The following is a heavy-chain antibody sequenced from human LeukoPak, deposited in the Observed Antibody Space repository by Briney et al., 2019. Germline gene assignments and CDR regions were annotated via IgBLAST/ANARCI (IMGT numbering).Heavy chain of an antibody. CDR3: AKDGGDTVVVPAAILDY. CDR2: ISSSSSYI. V-gene: IGHV3-21*01. CDR1: GFTFSSYS. J-gene: IGHJ4*02. D-gene: IGHD2-2*01. Sequence: GGSLRLSCAASGFTFSSYSMNWVRQAPGKGLEWVSSISSSSSYIYYADSVKGRFTISRDNSKNTLYLQMNSLRAEDTAVYYCAKDGGDTVVVPAAILDYWGQGTLVTVSS.